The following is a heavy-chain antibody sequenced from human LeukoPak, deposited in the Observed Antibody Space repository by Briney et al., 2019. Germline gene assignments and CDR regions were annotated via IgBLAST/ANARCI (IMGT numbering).Heavy chain of an antibody. CDR3: ARDRLEGLRYFDWLLSFDP. V-gene: IGHV1-18*01. J-gene: IGHJ5*02. CDR1: GYTFTSYG. Sequence: ASVKVSCKASGYTFTSYGISWVRQAPGQGLEWMGWINAYNGNTNYAQKLQGRVTMTTDTSTSTAYMELRSLRSDDTAVYYCARDRLEGLRYFDWLLSFDPWGQGTLVTVSS. D-gene: IGHD3-9*01. CDR2: INAYNGNT.